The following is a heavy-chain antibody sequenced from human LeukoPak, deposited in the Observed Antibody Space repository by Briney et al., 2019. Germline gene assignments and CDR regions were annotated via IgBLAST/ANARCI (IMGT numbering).Heavy chain of an antibody. CDR3: TTDSGYSGYDFRDY. CDR1: GFTFSNAW. Sequence: GGSLRLSCAASGFTFSNAWMSWVRQAPGKGREWVGRIKSKTDGGTTDYAAPVKGRFTISRDDSKNTLYLQMNSLKTEDTAVYYCTTDSGYSGYDFRDYWGQGTLVTVSS. J-gene: IGHJ4*02. CDR2: IKSKTDGGTT. V-gene: IGHV3-15*01. D-gene: IGHD5-12*01.